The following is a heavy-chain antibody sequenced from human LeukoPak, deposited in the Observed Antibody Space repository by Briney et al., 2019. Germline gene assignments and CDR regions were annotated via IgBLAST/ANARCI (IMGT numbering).Heavy chain of an antibody. D-gene: IGHD2-2*01. V-gene: IGHV1-18*01. Sequence: ASVKVSCKASGYTFTSYGISWVRQAPGQGLEWMGWISGYNGETNYPQMVQGRITMTIDTFTTTAYMELRSLRSDDTAVYYCARRSQCNLSTCSRGGGFDIWGQGTMVTVSS. CDR2: ISGYNGET. J-gene: IGHJ3*02. CDR3: ARRSQCNLSTCSRGGGFDI. CDR1: GYTFTSYG.